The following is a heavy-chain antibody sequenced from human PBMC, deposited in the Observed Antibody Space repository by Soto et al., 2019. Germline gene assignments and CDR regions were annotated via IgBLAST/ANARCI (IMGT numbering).Heavy chain of an antibody. CDR3: ARVVPGGYGSDY. J-gene: IGHJ4*02. Sequence: NPSETLSLTCTVSGGSISSYYWSWIRQPPGKGLEWIGYIYYSGSTNYNPSLKSRVTISVDTSKNQFSLKLSSVTAADTAVYYCARVVPGGYGSDYWGQGTLVTVSS. CDR2: IYYSGST. D-gene: IGHD3-10*01. V-gene: IGHV4-59*01. CDR1: GGSISSYY.